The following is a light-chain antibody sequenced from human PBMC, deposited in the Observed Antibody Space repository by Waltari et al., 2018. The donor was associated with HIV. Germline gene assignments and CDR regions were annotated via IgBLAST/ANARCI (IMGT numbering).Light chain of an antibody. CDR3: QQYFRIPPT. Sequence: DIVMTQSPDSLPVSPGERATLNCTSSRTILFSSDNRNYLAWYQQKPRQPPKLLISWASTRESGVPDRFSGSGSGTDFTLTITRLQAEDVAVYHCQQYFRIPPTFGGGTKVEIK. CDR2: WAS. J-gene: IGKJ4*01. V-gene: IGKV4-1*01. CDR1: RTILFSSDNRNY.